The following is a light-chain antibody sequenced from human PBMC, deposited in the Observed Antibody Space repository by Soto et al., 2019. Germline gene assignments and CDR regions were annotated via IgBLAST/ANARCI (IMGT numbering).Light chain of an antibody. CDR2: DVS. Sequence: QSALTQPPSASGSPGQSVTISCTGTSSDVGGYNYVCWYQQYPGKAPKLMIYDVSKRPSGVADRFSGSKLGNTASLTVSGLQAEDAADYYCSSYAGGNVVVFGGGTKLTVL. CDR3: SSYAGGNVVV. CDR1: SSDVGGYNY. V-gene: IGLV2-8*01. J-gene: IGLJ2*01.